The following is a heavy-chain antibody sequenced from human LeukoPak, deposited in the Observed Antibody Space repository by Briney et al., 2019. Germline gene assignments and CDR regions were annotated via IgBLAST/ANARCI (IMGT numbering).Heavy chain of an antibody. D-gene: IGHD3-16*01. Sequence: ASVKVSCKASGYTFTGYYMDLVRQAHGQGLEWMGWINPNSGGTNYAQKFQGRVTMTRDTSISTAYMELSRLRSDDTAVYYCARDFFMITFGGVINDAFDIWGQGTMVTVSS. J-gene: IGHJ3*02. V-gene: IGHV1-2*02. CDR2: INPNSGGT. CDR3: ARDFFMITFGGVINDAFDI. CDR1: GYTFTGYY.